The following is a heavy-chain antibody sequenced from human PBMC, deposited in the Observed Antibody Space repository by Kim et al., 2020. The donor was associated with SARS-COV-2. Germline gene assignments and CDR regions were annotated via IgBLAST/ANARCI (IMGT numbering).Heavy chain of an antibody. CDR3: AKAGRDIVVVPAAIKSGISDY. CDR1: GFTFSSYA. Sequence: GGSLRLSCAASGFTFSSYAMSWVRQAPGKGLEWVSAISGSGGSTYYADSVKGRFTISRDNSKNTLYLQMNSLRAEDTAVYYCAKAGRDIVVVPAAIKSGISDYWGQGTLVTVSS. CDR2: ISGSGGST. V-gene: IGHV3-23*01. J-gene: IGHJ4*02. D-gene: IGHD2-2*01.